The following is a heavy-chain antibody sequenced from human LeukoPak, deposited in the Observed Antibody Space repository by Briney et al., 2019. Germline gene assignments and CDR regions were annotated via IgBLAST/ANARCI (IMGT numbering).Heavy chain of an antibody. Sequence: ASVKVSCKASGYTFTSCYMHWVRQAPGQGLEWVGIINPSGGSTSYAQKFQGRVTMTRDTSTSTVYMELSSLRSEDTAVYYCAKEAGLSYDSSGHAFDYWGQGTLVTVSS. V-gene: IGHV1-46*01. CDR2: INPSGGST. CDR1: GYTFTSCY. J-gene: IGHJ4*02. CDR3: AKEAGLSYDSSGHAFDY. D-gene: IGHD3-22*01.